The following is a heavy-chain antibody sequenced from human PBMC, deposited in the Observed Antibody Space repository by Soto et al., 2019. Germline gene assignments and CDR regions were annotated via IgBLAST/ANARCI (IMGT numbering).Heavy chain of an antibody. D-gene: IGHD2-2*01. J-gene: IGHJ6*02. CDR3: ARGAYCSSTSCYFHGMDV. CDR1: GGSISSYY. Sequence: PSETLSLTCTVSGGSISSYYWSWIRQPPGKGLGWIGYIYYSGSTNYNPSLKSRVTISVDTSKIQCSLKLSSVTAADTAVYYCARGAYCSSTSCYFHGMDVWGQGTTVTVSS. V-gene: IGHV4-59*01. CDR2: IYYSGST.